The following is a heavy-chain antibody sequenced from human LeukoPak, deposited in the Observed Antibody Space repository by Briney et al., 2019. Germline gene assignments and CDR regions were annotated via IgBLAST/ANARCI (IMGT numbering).Heavy chain of an antibody. Sequence: GGSPRLSCAASGFTFSSYAMSWVRQAPGKGLEWVSYIGRSSSPIYYADSVKGRFTISRDNAKNSLYLQMNGLRAEDTAVYYCARGPSSQFRTDYWGQGTLVTVSS. CDR2: IGRSSSPI. CDR1: GFTFSSYA. J-gene: IGHJ4*02. V-gene: IGHV3-48*01. CDR3: ARGPSSQFRTDY. D-gene: IGHD2-2*01.